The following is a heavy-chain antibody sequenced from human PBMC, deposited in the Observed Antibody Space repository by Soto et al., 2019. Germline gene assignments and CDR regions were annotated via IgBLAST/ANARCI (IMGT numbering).Heavy chain of an antibody. V-gene: IGHV1-46*01. D-gene: IGHD1-26*01. CDR2: INPSGGST. Sequence: ASVKVSCKASGYTFTRHYMHWVRHAPGQGLEWMGIINPSGGSTSYAQNFQGRVTMTRDTSTSTVYMELSSLRSEDTAVYYCARAESGSYSCSGYWGQGTLVTVSS. CDR1: GYTFTRHY. J-gene: IGHJ4*02. CDR3: ARAESGSYSCSGY.